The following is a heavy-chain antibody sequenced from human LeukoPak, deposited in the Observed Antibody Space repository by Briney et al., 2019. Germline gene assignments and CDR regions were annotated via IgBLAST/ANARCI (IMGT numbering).Heavy chain of an antibody. Sequence: SQTLSLTCAISGDSVSSNSAAWNWIRQSPSRGLEWLGRTYYRSKWYNDYAVSVKSRITINPDTSKNQFSLQLNSVTPEDTAVYYCARGLDQVGAIAWDWFDPWGQGTLVTVSS. D-gene: IGHD1-26*01. CDR3: ARGLDQVGAIAWDWFDP. V-gene: IGHV6-1*01. J-gene: IGHJ5*02. CDR2: TYYRSKWYN. CDR1: GDSVSSNSAA.